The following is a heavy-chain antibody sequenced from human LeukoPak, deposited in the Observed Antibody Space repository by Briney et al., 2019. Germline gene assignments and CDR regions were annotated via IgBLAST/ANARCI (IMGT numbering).Heavy chain of an antibody. CDR1: GGSISSGGHY. Sequence: PSQTLSLTCTVSGGSISSGGHYWSWIRQHPGKGLEWIGYIYHSGSTYYNPSLKSRVTMSVDTSKNHFSLKLSSVTAADTAVYFWAREGGGAPYYDSSGYYYWGQGILVTVSS. CDR3: AREGGGAPYYDSSGYYY. CDR2: IYHSGST. D-gene: IGHD3-22*01. V-gene: IGHV4-31*03. J-gene: IGHJ4*02.